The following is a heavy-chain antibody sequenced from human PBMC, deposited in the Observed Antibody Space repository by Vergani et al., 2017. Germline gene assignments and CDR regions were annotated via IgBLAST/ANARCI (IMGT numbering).Heavy chain of an antibody. CDR3: TKGSRGYTGYFFDY. D-gene: IGHD5-12*01. J-gene: IGHJ4*02. CDR2: ISYDGSNK. CDR1: GFTFSSYA. V-gene: IGHV3-30-3*01. Sequence: QVQLVESGGGVVQPGRSLRLSCAASGFTFSSYAMHWVRQAPGKGLEWVAVISYDGSNKYYADSVKGRFIISRDNSKNTLHLQMNSLRADDTAVYYCTKGSRGYTGYFFDYWGQGTLVTVSS.